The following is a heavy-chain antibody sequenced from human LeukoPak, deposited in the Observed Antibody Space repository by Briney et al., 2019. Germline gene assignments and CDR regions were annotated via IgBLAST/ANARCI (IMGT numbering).Heavy chain of an antibody. CDR2: ISWNSGSI. D-gene: IGHD3-22*01. J-gene: IGHJ4*02. CDR3: AKDEYYYDSSGCFDY. V-gene: IGHV3-9*01. Sequence: GRSLRLSCAASGFTFDDYAMHWVRQAPGKGLEWVSGISWNSGSIGYADSVKGRFTISRDNAKSSLYLQMNGLRAEDTALYYCAKDEYYYDSSGCFDYWGQGTLVTVSS. CDR1: GFTFDDYA.